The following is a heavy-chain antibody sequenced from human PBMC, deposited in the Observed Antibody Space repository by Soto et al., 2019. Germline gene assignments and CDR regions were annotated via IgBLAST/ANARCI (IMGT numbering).Heavy chain of an antibody. J-gene: IGHJ5*02. Sequence: SETLSLTCTVSGGSITRGGYYWSWIRQHPVKGLEWIGYIYEGGSTYYNPSLKSRVTISVDTSKNQFSLSLSSVAAADTAVYYCARGHTIRGIVRWFDPWGQGTLVTVSS. V-gene: IGHV4-31*03. D-gene: IGHD3-10*01. CDR1: GGSITRGGYY. CDR2: IYEGGST. CDR3: ARGHTIRGIVRWFDP.